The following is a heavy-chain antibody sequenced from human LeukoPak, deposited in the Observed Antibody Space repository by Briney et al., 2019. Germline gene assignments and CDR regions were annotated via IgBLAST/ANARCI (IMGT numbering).Heavy chain of an antibody. Sequence: GGSLRLSCAASGFTFDDYAMHWVRQAPGKGLEWVSGIGWNSDIGYADSVKGRFTISRDNAKNSLYLQMNSLRPEDTALYYCVKDRVVYSGYDYGQFDYWGQGTQVTVSS. J-gene: IGHJ4*02. CDR3: VKDRVVYSGYDYGQFDY. D-gene: IGHD5-12*01. CDR2: IGWNSDI. CDR1: GFTFDDYA. V-gene: IGHV3-9*01.